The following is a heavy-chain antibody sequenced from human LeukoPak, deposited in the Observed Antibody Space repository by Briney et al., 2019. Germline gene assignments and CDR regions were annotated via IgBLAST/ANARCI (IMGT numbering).Heavy chain of an antibody. CDR2: INESGST. J-gene: IGHJ5*02. CDR1: GGSFGGYY. D-gene: IGHD6-6*01. Sequence: SETLSLTCAVYGGSFGGYYWNLIRQPPGMGLEWIGEINESGSTNYNPSLRSRVTISVDTPKRQFSLKLSSVTAADTAVYYCARASAYSISSGVNLWGQGTLVTVSS. CDR3: ARASAYSISSGVNL. V-gene: IGHV4-34*01.